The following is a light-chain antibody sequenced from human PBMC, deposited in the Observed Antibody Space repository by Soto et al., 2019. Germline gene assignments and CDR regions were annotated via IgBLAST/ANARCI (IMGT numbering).Light chain of an antibody. CDR1: QSISNY. J-gene: IGKJ1*01. V-gene: IGKV1-27*01. CDR3: QHYSSYSET. Sequence: DIQMTQSPASLSSSPGERATITCRASQSISNYLAWYQQKPGKVPKLLIYAASTLQSGVPSRFSGSGSGTEFTLTISSLQPDDFATYYCQHYSSYSETFGQGTKVDIK. CDR2: AAS.